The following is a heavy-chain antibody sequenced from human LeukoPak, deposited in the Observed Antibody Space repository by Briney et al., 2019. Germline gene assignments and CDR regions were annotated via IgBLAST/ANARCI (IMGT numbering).Heavy chain of an antibody. CDR2: IYYSGST. Sequence: PSETLSLTCAVYGGSFSGYYWSWIRQPPGKGLEWIGYIYYSGSTNYNPSLKSRVTISVDTSKNQFSLKLSSVTAADTAVYYCARDYGGYFDYWGQGTLVTVSS. V-gene: IGHV4-59*01. D-gene: IGHD4-23*01. CDR1: GGSFSGYY. J-gene: IGHJ4*02. CDR3: ARDYGGYFDY.